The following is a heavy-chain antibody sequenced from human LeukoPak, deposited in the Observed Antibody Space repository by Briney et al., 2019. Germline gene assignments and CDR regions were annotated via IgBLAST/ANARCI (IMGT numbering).Heavy chain of an antibody. D-gene: IGHD2-15*01. J-gene: IGHJ4*02. CDR2: MSDDGSEK. Sequence: GGSLTLSCTASGFTLSRFAMHWVRQAPGKGLEWLGHMSDDGSEKHYVDSVRGRFTISRDPSKNTPYLEMTSLRTEDTAVYYCAREADSGYYRTVDYWGQGTMVTVS. V-gene: IGHV3-30-3*01. CDR1: GFTLSRFA. CDR3: AREADSGYYRTVDY.